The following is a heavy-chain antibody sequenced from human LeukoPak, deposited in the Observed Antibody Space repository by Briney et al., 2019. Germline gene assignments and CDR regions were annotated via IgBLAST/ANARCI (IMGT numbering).Heavy chain of an antibody. V-gene: IGHV4-4*07. Sequence: KSSETLSLTCTVSGGSIINYHWSWIRQPAGKGVEGIGQIHTSGSTNYNPPLKSRVTMSIDTTEDQVSLTIMSVTAADTAFYYCARRDISSGWSFDYWGQGTLVTVSS. CDR3: ARRDISSGWSFDY. CDR2: IHTSGST. D-gene: IGHD6-19*01. CDR1: GGSIINYH. J-gene: IGHJ4*02.